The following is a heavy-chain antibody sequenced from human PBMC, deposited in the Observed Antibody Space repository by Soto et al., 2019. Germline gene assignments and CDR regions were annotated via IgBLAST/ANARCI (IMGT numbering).Heavy chain of an antibody. D-gene: IGHD3-3*02. Sequence: QVQLVQSGAEVKKPGASVKVSCKASGYTFSGYYMHWVRQAPGQGLEWMGWINTLSGDTSIPQKFQGRLAMTRDTSTDTAFMEVSRLTSDDTAIYYCARSLLNVILPLAYWGQGTLVSFSS. CDR3: ARSLLNVILPLAY. V-gene: IGHV1-2*02. J-gene: IGHJ4*02. CDR1: GYTFSGYY. CDR2: INTLSGDT.